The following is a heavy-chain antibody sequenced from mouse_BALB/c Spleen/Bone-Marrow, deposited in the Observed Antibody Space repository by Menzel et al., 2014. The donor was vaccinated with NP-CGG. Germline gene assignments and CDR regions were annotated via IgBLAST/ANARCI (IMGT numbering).Heavy chain of an antibody. V-gene: IGHV3-8*02. Sequence: VQLKESGPSLVKPSQTLSLTCSVTGDSITSGYWNWIRKFPGNKFEYMGYISYTGSTYYNPSLQSRISITRDTSKNXYYLQLNSVTTEDTATYYCARDYGSSFDHWGQGTTLTVSA. CDR1: GDSITSGY. J-gene: IGHJ2*01. CDR3: ARDYGSSFDH. D-gene: IGHD1-1*01. CDR2: ISYTGST.